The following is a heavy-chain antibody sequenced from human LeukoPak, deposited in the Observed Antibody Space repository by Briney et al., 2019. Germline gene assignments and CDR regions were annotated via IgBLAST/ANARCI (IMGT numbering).Heavy chain of an antibody. D-gene: IGHD3-3*01. CDR3: ARGDLYYDFWSGLYYFDY. CDR2: ISTNDGHA. J-gene: IGHJ4*02. V-gene: IGHV1-18*01. Sequence: ASVKVSCKASGYSFTSYGITWVRQAPGQGLEWMGWISTNDGHANYAQKLQGRVTLTTDTSTSTAYMELRSLRSDDTAVYYCARGDLYYDFWSGLYYFDYWGQGTLVTVSS. CDR1: GYSFTSYG.